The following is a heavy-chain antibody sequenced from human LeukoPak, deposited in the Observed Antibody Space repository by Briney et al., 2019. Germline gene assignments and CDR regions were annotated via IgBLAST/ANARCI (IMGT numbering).Heavy chain of an antibody. CDR1: GFTFSAYG. CDR2: ITGSGDGA. CDR3: AKSWELLNFDY. V-gene: IGHV3-23*01. D-gene: IGHD1-26*01. J-gene: IGHJ4*02. Sequence: GGSVRLSCAASGFTFSAYGMTWVRQAPGKGLEWVSSITGSGDGAYYADSVKGRFTFSRDNSKKTVYLQMSSLRAEDTAIYYCAKSWELLNFDYWGQGALVTVSS.